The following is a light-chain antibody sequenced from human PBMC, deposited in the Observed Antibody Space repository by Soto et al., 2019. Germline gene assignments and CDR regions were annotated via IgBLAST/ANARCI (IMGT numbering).Light chain of an antibody. CDR2: GVS. CDR1: SSDVGGYNY. CDR3: CSYAGSYLV. V-gene: IGLV2-11*01. Sequence: QSALTQPRSVSGSPGQSVTISCTGTSSDVGGYNYVSWFQQPPGKAPKLIIYGVSKRPSGVPDRFSGSKSGNTASLTISGLQAEDEADYYCCSYAGSYLVFGGGTKVTVL. J-gene: IGLJ2*01.